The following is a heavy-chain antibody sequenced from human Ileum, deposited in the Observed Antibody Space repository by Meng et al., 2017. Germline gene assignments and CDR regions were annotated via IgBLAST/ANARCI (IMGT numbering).Heavy chain of an antibody. CDR1: ELTFSNQY. CDR3: GRGHFGLDY. CDR2: ISHTGDTI. Sequence: VCLVYSGGTMVKRGGSLMRSLAASELTFSNQYMTCIRQAPGEGLEWVSYISHTGDTIYYSDSVRGRFTVSRDNANNLLFLQMNSLRAEDTALYYCGRGHFGLDYWGPGTLVTVSS. J-gene: IGHJ4*02. D-gene: IGHD3-10*01. V-gene: IGHV3-11*01.